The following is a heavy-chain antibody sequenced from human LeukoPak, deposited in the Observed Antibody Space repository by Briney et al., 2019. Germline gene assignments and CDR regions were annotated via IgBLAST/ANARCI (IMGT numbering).Heavy chain of an antibody. V-gene: IGHV4-31*03. J-gene: IGHJ4*02. Sequence: SQTLSLTCTVSGASISSGAYYWNWIRQHPGKGLEWIAYIYYSGSTYYNPSLKSRVTISVDTSKNQFSLKLSSVTAADTAVYYCAREAVTTRAFDYWGQGTLATVSS. CDR2: IYYSGST. D-gene: IGHD4-17*01. CDR3: AREAVTTRAFDY. CDR1: GASISSGAYY.